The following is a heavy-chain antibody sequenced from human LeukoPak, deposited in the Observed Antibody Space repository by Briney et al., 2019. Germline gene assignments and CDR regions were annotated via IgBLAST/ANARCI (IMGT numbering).Heavy chain of an antibody. CDR1: GGSIRSYY. Sequence: ASETLSLTCTVSGGSIRSYYWSWSRQPPGKGLEWIGEINHSGSTNYNPSLKSRVTISVDTSKNQFSLKLSSVTAADTAVYYCARGYGDYGYWGQGTLVTVSS. D-gene: IGHD4-17*01. J-gene: IGHJ4*02. CDR3: ARGYGDYGY. CDR2: INHSGST. V-gene: IGHV4-34*01.